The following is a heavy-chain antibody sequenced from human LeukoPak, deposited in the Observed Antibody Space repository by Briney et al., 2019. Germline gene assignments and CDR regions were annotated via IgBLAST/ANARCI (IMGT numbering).Heavy chain of an antibody. Sequence: AASVKVSCKASGFTFTSSAMQWVRQARGQRLEWIGWIVVGSGNINYAQKFQERVTITRDMSTSTAYMELSSLRSEDTAVYYCAASYYDFWSGYPDAFDIWGQGTMVTVSS. D-gene: IGHD3-3*01. CDR3: AASYYDFWSGYPDAFDI. CDR1: GFTFTSSA. V-gene: IGHV1-58*02. J-gene: IGHJ3*02. CDR2: IVVGSGNI.